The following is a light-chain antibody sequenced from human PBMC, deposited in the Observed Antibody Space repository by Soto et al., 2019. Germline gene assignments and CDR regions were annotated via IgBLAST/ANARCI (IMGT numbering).Light chain of an antibody. CDR1: SSDVGGYNY. CDR2: GVS. V-gene: IGLV2-11*01. CDR3: CSYAGSYVV. J-gene: IGLJ2*01. Sequence: QSALTQPPSVSGSPGQSVTISCTGSSSDVGGYNYVPWYQQLPGKAPKLMIVGVSKRPSGVPDRFSGSKSGNSASLTISGLQAEDEDDCYCCSYAGSYVVFGGGTKLTVL.